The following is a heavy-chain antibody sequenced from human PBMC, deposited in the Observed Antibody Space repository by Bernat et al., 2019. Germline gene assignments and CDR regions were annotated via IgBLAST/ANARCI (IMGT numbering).Heavy chain of an antibody. CDR3: TTLSAPGRFGTHHQPPYYYGMDV. D-gene: IGHD3-10*01. CDR1: GFTFSGSA. J-gene: IGHJ6*02. V-gene: IGHV3-73*02. Sequence: EVQLVESGGGLVQPGGSLKLSCAASGFTFSGSAMHRVRQASGKGLEWVGRIRSKANSYATAYAASVKGRFTISRDDSKNTAYLQMNSLKTEDTAVYYCTTLSAPGRFGTHHQPPYYYGMDVWGQGTTVTVSS. CDR2: IRSKANSYAT.